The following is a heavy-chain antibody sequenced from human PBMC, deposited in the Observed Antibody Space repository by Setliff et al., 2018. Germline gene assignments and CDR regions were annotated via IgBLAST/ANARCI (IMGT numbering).Heavy chain of an antibody. CDR3: ARGGSSSYYSDY. CDR1: GYTFSNYN. D-gene: IGHD6-13*01. J-gene: IGHJ4*02. V-gene: IGHV1-18*01. CDR2: ISAYNGNT. Sequence: ASVKVSCKASGYTFSNYNMHWVRQAPGQGLEWMGWISAYNGNTNYAQKFQGRVTITTDESTSTAYMELSSLRSEDTAVYYCARGGSSSYYSDYWGQGTLVTVSS.